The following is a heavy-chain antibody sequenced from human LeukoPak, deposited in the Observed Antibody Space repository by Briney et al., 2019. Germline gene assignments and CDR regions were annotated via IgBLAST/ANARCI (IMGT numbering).Heavy chain of an antibody. J-gene: IGHJ4*02. CDR1: GFTFSSYS. D-gene: IGHD2-15*01. Sequence: GGSLRLSCAASGFTFSSYSMNWVRQAPGKGLEWVSSISSSSSYIYYADSVKGRFTISRDNAKNSLYLQMNSLTSEDTAMYFCTNGYCSAGSCCPFDYWGQGALITVSS. CDR3: TNGYCSAGSCCPFDY. V-gene: IGHV3-21*04. CDR2: ISSSSSYI.